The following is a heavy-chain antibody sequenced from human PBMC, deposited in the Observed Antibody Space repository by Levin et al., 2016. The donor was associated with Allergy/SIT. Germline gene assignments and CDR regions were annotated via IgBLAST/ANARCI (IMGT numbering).Heavy chain of an antibody. D-gene: IGHD6-13*01. CDR2: INPNNGDT. Sequence: ASVKVSCKTFGYPFTGYFIHWVRQAPGQGLEWMAWINPNNGDTNFAQKFQGRVTMTRDTSISTAYMELSRLRSDDTAVYYCARDHSSTYGMDVWGQGTTVTVSS. CDR3: ARDHSSTYGMDV. V-gene: IGHV1-2*02. J-gene: IGHJ6*02. CDR1: GYPFTGYF.